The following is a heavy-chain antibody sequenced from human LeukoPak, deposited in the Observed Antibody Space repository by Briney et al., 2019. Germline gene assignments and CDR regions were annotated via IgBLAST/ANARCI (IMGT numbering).Heavy chain of an antibody. CDR2: IYYSGST. V-gene: IGHV4-59*12. J-gene: IGHJ3*02. CDR1: GGSISSYY. Sequence: SETLSLTCTVSGGSISSYYWSWIRQPPGKGLEWIGYIYYSGSTNYNPSLKSRVTISVDTSKNQFSLKLSSVTAADTAVYYCARVLRYFDWLLVVSRAFDIWGQGTMVTVSS. CDR3: ARVLRYFDWLLVVSRAFDI. D-gene: IGHD3-9*01.